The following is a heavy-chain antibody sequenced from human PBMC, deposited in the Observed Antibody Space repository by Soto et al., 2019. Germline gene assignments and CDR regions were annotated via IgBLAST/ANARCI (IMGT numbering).Heavy chain of an antibody. J-gene: IGHJ4*02. D-gene: IGHD6-13*01. Sequence: ASVKVSCKASGYTFTSYAMHWVLQAPGQRLEWMGWINAGNGNTKYSQKFQGRVTITRDTSASTAYMELSSLRSEDTAVYYCARDRARSIAAAGTSLFDYWGQGTLVTVSS. CDR3: ARDRARSIAAAGTSLFDY. V-gene: IGHV1-3*01. CDR2: INAGNGNT. CDR1: GYTFTSYA.